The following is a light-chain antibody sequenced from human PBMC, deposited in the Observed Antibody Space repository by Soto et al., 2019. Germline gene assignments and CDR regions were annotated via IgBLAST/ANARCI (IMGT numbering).Light chain of an antibody. CDR2: AAS. CDR3: QQFKSYPIT. V-gene: IGKV1-39*01. Sequence: DIQITHDPFCLSASVLDRVTITFRSSQSISTYLNVYQQKPGKAPNLLIYAASSLQSGVPSRFSGSGSGTDFTLTISSLQPEYFGTYYCQQFKSYPITSGQGTDWRL. CDR1: QSISTY. J-gene: IGKJ5*01.